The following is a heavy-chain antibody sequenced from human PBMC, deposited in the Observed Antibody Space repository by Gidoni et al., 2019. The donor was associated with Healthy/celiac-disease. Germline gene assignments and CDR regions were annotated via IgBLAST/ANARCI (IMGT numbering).Heavy chain of an antibody. CDR1: GGSFSGYY. D-gene: IGHD6-19*01. CDR3: ARGPIAVAGTPFDY. CDR2: INHSGST. V-gene: IGHV4-34*01. J-gene: IGHJ4*02. Sequence: QVQLQQWGAGLLKPSETLSLTCAVYGGSFSGYYWSWIRQPPGKGLEWIGEINHSGSTNYNPFLKSRVTISVDTSKNQFSLKLSSVTAADTAVYYCARGPIAVAGTPFDYWGQGTLVTVSS.